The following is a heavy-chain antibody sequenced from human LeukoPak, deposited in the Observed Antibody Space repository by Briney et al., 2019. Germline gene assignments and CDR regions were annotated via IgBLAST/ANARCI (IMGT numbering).Heavy chain of an antibody. D-gene: IGHD5-12*01. Sequence: SGTLSLTRTVSGGSISRGVYYCSWTRQHPGKCLEWLGYIYYSGSTYYNPFLKSRVTISVDTSKNQFSLKLSSVTAADTAVYYCARSVSAYAGRGWFDPWGQGTLVTVSS. CDR3: ARSVSAYAGRGWFDP. J-gene: IGHJ5*02. V-gene: IGHV4-31*03. CDR1: GGSISRGVYY. CDR2: IYYSGST.